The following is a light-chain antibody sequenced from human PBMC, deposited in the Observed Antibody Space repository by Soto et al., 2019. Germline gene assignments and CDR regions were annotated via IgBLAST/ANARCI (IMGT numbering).Light chain of an antibody. CDR1: QSVSSN. CDR3: QHYNNWPPWT. J-gene: IGKJ1*01. V-gene: IGKV3-15*01. CDR2: RAS. Sequence: EIVMTQSPATLSVSPGERATLSCRASQSVSSNLAWYQQKPGQAPRLLIYRASTRATGIPARFSGSGSGTDCTLTIRSLQSEDFAVYYCQHYNNWPPWTFGQGTKVEIK.